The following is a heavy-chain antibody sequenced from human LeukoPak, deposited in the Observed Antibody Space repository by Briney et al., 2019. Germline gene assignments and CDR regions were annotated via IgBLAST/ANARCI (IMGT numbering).Heavy chain of an antibody. CDR1: GFTFSSYS. V-gene: IGHV4-34*01. CDR3: ARGFSTYDY. J-gene: IGHJ4*02. CDR2: INHSGST. D-gene: IGHD3-3*02. Sequence: GSLRLSCAASGFTFSSYSMNWVRQAPGKGLEWIGEINHSGSTNYNPSLKSRVTISVDTSKNQFSLKLSSVTAADTAVYYCARGFSTYDYWGQGTLVTVSS.